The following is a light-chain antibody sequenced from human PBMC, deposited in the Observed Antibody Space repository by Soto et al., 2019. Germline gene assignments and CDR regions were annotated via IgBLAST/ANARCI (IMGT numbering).Light chain of an antibody. J-gene: IGKJ4*01. CDR2: TAS. CDR3: LQDFSYPLT. Sequence: AIQMTQSPSSLSASVGDRVTITCRASQDITNELGWYQQKPGKPPKLLISTASSLQNGVPPRFSGSGSGTHFTLAISSLQPEDFATYYCLQDFSYPLTFGGGNKVEIK. V-gene: IGKV1-6*01. CDR1: QDITNE.